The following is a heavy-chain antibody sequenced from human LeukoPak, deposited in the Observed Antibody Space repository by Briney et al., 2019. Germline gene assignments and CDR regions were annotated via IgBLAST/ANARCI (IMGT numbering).Heavy chain of an antibody. J-gene: IGHJ4*02. CDR2: INPNSGGT. Sequence: ASVKVSCKASGYTFTDYYIHWVRQAPGQGLEWMGWINPNSGGTNYAEEFQGRVTMTRGTSISTAYMELSRLRSDDTAVYYCARVSSEPMGATDYWGQGTLVTVSS. V-gene: IGHV1-2*02. CDR3: ARVSSEPMGATDY. D-gene: IGHD1-14*01. CDR1: GYTFTDYY.